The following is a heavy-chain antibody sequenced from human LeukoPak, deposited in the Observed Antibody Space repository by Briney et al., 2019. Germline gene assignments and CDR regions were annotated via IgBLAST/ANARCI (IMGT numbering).Heavy chain of an antibody. CDR1: GFVFSSYS. Sequence: GGSLRLSCAASGFVFSSYSMHWVRQAPGKGLEWVACISFDGSNKSYSDSVQGRFTISRDTSKSTLYLQMNSLRTADTAVYFCANSRIRYYSGADVMDVWGQGTTVIVSS. D-gene: IGHD3-10*01. J-gene: IGHJ6*02. V-gene: IGHV3-30-3*01. CDR3: ANSRIRYYSGADVMDV. CDR2: ISFDGSNK.